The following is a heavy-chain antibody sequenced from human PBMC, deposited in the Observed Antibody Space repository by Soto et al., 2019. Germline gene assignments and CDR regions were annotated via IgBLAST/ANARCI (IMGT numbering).Heavy chain of an antibody. CDR2: IKQDGSEK. V-gene: IGHV3-7*01. CDR1: GFTFSSYW. CDR3: ARAPEGSGLFLGNYYYYLDV. Sequence: GGSLRLSCAASGFTFSSYWMSWVRQAPGKGLEWVANIKQDGSEKYYVDSVKGRFTISRDNAKNSLYLQMNSLRAEDTAVYYCARAPEGSGLFLGNYYYYLDVWGKGTTVTVSS. D-gene: IGHD3-3*01. J-gene: IGHJ6*03.